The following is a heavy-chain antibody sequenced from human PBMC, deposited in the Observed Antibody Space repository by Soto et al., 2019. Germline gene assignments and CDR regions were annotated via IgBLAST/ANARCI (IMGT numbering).Heavy chain of an antibody. V-gene: IGHV4-38-2*02. CDR2: MYHDGNT. CDR3: ARESYSGYHGYDY. Sequence: SETLSLTCAVSGYSISSGCFWGWIRQPPGKGLEWIANMYHDGNTHYNPSLNSRVTMSVDTSKNRFSLKLNSVTAADTAVYYCARESYSGYHGYDYWGQGILVTVSS. J-gene: IGHJ4*02. D-gene: IGHD5-12*01. CDR1: GYSISSGCF.